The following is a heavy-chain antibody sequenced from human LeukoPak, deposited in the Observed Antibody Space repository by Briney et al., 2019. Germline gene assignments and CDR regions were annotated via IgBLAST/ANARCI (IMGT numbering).Heavy chain of an antibody. CDR2: IYYSGST. J-gene: IGHJ3*02. CDR3: ARDLLAGYDSSGYYENDAFDI. V-gene: IGHV4-31*03. CDR1: GGSISSGGYY. Sequence: SQTLSLTCTVSGGSISSGGYYWSWIRQHPGKGLEWIGYIYYSGSTYYNPSLKSRVTISVDTSKNQFSLKLSSVTAADTAVYYCARDLLAGYDSSGYYENDAFDIWGQGTMVTVSS. D-gene: IGHD3-22*01.